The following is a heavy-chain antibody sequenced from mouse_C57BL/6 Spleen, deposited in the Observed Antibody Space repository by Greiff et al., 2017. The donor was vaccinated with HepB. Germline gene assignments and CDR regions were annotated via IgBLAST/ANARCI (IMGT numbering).Heavy chain of an antibody. CDR3: ARYVNYYGSSYLDY. V-gene: IGHV5-9*01. J-gene: IGHJ2*01. Sequence: EVQRVESGGGLVKPGGSLKLSCAASGFTFSSYTMSWVRQTPEKRLEWVATISGGGGNTYYPDSVKGRFTISRDNAKNTLYLQMSSLRSEDTALYYCARYVNYYGSSYLDYWGQGTTLTVSS. D-gene: IGHD1-1*01. CDR2: ISGGGGNT. CDR1: GFTFSSYT.